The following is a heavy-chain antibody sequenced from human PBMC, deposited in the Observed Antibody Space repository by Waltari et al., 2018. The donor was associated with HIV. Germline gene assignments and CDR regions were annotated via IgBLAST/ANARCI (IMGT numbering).Heavy chain of an antibody. V-gene: IGHV1-18*04. CDR2: TSTYNLNT. J-gene: IGHJ3*02. CDR1: AYPVTQYG. CDR3: AREGFCRGGSCYSGAVDI. Sequence: QVQLVQSGTEVKKPGASVKVSCKASAYPVTQYGIRWVRQAPGQGLEWMGWTSTYNLNTNYAQKCQGRITLTRDTSTSTVYMELMSLTSDDTAVYYCAREGFCRGGSCYSGAVDIWGQGTLVTVSS. D-gene: IGHD2-15*01.